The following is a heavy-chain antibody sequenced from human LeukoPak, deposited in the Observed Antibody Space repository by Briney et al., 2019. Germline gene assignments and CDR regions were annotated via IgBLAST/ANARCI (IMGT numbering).Heavy chain of an antibody. CDR2: STSSSYI. D-gene: IGHD3-3*01. CDR3: ARGERITIFGVVTYFDY. Sequence: STSSSYIYYADSVKGRFTISRDNAKNSLYLQMNSLRAEDTAVYYCARGERITIFGVVTYFDYWGQGTLVTVSS. V-gene: IGHV3-21*01. J-gene: IGHJ4*02.